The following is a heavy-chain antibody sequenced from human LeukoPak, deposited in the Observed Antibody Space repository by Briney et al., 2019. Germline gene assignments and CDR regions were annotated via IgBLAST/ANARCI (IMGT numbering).Heavy chain of an antibody. Sequence: ASVKLSCKASGYTFTGYYMHWVRQAPGQGLEWMGRINPNSGGTNYAQKFQGRVTMTRDTSISTAYMELSRLRSDDTAVDYCARDTGRVYFDYWGEGTLVTVSS. D-gene: IGHD3-10*01. CDR1: GYTFTGYY. V-gene: IGHV1-2*06. CDR3: ARDTGRVYFDY. CDR2: INPNSGGT. J-gene: IGHJ4*02.